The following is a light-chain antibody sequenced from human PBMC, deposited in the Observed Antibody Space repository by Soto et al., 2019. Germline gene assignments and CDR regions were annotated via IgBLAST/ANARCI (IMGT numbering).Light chain of an antibody. Sequence: DIPMTQSQPSLSASVGSRVTISFRASQSIGRNLNWYQQKPGKAPTLLIFTSSNLQSGVPSRFSGSGSGTEFILTISSLQSEDFAVYYCQQSNSTPPTFGQGTKVDIK. CDR3: QQSNSTPPT. CDR2: TSS. V-gene: IGKV1-39*01. J-gene: IGKJ1*01. CDR1: QSIGRN.